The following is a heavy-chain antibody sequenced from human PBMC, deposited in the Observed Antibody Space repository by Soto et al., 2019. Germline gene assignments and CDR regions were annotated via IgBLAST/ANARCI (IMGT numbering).Heavy chain of an antibody. Sequence: GASVKVSCKASGYTFTGYYMHWVRQAPGQGLEWMGWINPNSGGTNYAQKFQGWVTMTRDTSISTAYMELSRLRSDDTAVYYCARAARLNIVVVVADNYGMDVWGQGTTVTVSS. CDR1: GYTFTGYY. CDR2: INPNSGGT. V-gene: IGHV1-2*04. D-gene: IGHD2-15*01. J-gene: IGHJ6*02. CDR3: ARAARLNIVVVVADNYGMDV.